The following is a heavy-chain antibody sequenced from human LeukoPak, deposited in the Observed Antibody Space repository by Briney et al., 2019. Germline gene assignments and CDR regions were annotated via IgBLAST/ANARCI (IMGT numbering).Heavy chain of an antibody. V-gene: IGHV3-23*01. CDR3: AKPMREGNYGDYLI. J-gene: IGHJ4*02. CDR2: ITGSGGST. CDR1: GFTFSSYA. D-gene: IGHD4-17*01. Sequence: SGGSLILSCAASGFTFSSYAMSWVRQAPGKGLEWVSAITGSGGSTFYADSVKGRFTISRDNSKNTLFLQMASLRADDTAVYYCAKPMREGNYGDYLIWGQGTLVTVSS.